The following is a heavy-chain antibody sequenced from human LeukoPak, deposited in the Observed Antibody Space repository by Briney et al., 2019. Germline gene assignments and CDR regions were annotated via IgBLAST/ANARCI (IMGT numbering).Heavy chain of an antibody. CDR3: ARSHSSGWYARSYYYYYGIDV. V-gene: IGHV1-69*13. J-gene: IGHJ6*02. CDR2: IIPIFGTA. D-gene: IGHD6-19*01. CDR1: GYTFTSYG. Sequence: ASVKVSCKASGYTFTSYGISWVRRAPGQGLGWMGGIIPIFGTANYAQKFQGRVTITADESTSTAYMELSSLRSEDTAAYYCARSHSSGWYARSYYYYYGIDVWGQGTTVTVSS.